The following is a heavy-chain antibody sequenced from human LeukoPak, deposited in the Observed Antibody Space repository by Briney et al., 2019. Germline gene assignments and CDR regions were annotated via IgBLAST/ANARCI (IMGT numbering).Heavy chain of an antibody. CDR2: ISWNSGSI. V-gene: IGHV3-9*01. CDR1: GFTFDDYA. J-gene: IGHJ6*03. CDR3: ANQPGRDYYYYMDV. D-gene: IGHD1-14*01. Sequence: GGSLRLSCAASGFTFDDYAMHWVRQAPGKGLEWVSGISWNSGSIGYADSVKGRFTISRDNAKNSLYLQMNSLRAEDTALYYCANQPGRDYYYYMDVWGKGTTVTVSS.